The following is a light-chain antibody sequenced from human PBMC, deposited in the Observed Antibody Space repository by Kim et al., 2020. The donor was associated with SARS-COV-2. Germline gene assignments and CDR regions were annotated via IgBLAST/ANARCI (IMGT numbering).Light chain of an antibody. Sequence: SQGEGATPSRGDSKGIRRRDLAWYKKRPGLAPRLLIYDTSTRATGIPDRFSGSGSGTDFTLTISRLEPEDFAVYYCQQYGSSPQTFGPGTKVDIK. V-gene: IGKV3D-20*01. J-gene: IGKJ1*01. CDR1: KGIRRRD. CDR3: QQYGSSPQT. CDR2: DTS.